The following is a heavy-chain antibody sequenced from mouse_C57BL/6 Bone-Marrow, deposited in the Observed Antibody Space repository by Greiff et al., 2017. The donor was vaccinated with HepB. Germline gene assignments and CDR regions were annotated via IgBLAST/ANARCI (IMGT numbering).Heavy chain of an antibody. CDR3: ARGGYFDV. CDR1: GYAFSSSW. V-gene: IGHV1-82*01. J-gene: IGHJ1*03. CDR2: IYPGDGDT. Sequence: QVQLQQPGPELVKPGASVKISCKASGYAFSSSWMNWVKQRPGKGLEWIGRIYPGDGDTNYNGKFKGKATLTADKSSSTAYMQLSSLTSEDSAVYCCARGGYFDVWGTGTTITVSS.